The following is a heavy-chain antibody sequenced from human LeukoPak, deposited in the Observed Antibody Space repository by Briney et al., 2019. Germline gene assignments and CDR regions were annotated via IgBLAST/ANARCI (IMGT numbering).Heavy chain of an antibody. CDR1: GFTFSSYA. V-gene: IGHV3-30*04. CDR2: ISYDGSNK. Sequence: GGSLRLSCAASGFTFSSYAMHWVRQAPGKGLEWVAVISYDGSNKYYADSVKGRFTISRDNSKNTLYLQMNSLRAEDTAVYYCAKASVATMAGFDYWGQGTLVTVSS. J-gene: IGHJ4*02. CDR3: AKASVATMAGFDY. D-gene: IGHD5-12*01.